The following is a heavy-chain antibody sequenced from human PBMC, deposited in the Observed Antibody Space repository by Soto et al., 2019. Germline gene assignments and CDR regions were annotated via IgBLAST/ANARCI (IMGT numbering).Heavy chain of an antibody. D-gene: IGHD6-13*01. CDR1: EGPFGKSA. CDR2: MIPIFTTP. J-gene: IGHJ6*02. V-gene: IGHV1-69*12. CDR3: ARDKDRQQVGSNYYYGIDV. Sequence: QVQLVQSGAEVKKPGSSVTVSCKASEGPFGKSAISWVRQAPGQGLEWMGGMIPIFTTPDYAQKFQGRVTITADESTTTAYMELTSLKSEDTGVYYCARDKDRQQVGSNYYYGIDVWGQGTTVTVSS.